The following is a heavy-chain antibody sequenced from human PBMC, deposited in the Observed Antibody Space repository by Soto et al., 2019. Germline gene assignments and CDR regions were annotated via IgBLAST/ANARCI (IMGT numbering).Heavy chain of an antibody. CDR3: AREVYDYVWGSYNPFDY. J-gene: IGHJ4*02. CDR2: IHSDGSST. CDR1: GFTFSSYW. D-gene: IGHD3-16*01. Sequence: GGSLRLSCAASGFTFSSYWMHWVRQAPGKGLVWVSRIHSDGSSTSYADSVKGRFTISRDNAKNTLYLQMNSLRAEDTAVYYCAREVYDYVWGSYNPFDYWGQGTLVTVSS. V-gene: IGHV3-74*01.